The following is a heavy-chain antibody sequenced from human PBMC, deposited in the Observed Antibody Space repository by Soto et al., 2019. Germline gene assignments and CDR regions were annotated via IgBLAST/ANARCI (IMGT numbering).Heavy chain of an antibody. Sequence: PGGSLRLSCAASELIFSNFWMSWVRQAPGKGLEWVAYIKYDGTEKNYVDSVKGRFTISRDNAKNSLYLQMNSLTAEDTAVYYCARLSLTGYYFDPWGQGTLVTVSS. CDR3: ARLSLTGYYFDP. V-gene: IGHV3-7*01. CDR2: IKYDGTEK. J-gene: IGHJ5*02. CDR1: ELIFSNFW. D-gene: IGHD3-9*01.